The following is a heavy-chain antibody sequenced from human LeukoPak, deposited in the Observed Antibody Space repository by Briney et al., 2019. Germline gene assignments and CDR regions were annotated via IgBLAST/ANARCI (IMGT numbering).Heavy chain of an antibody. Sequence: PSETLSLTCTVSGGSNSSYYWSWIRQPPGKGLEWIGYIYYSGSTNYNPSLKSRVTISVDTSKNQFSLKLSSVTAADTAVYYCARGSRVVVTANDAFDIWGQGTMVTVSS. J-gene: IGHJ3*02. D-gene: IGHD2-21*02. CDR3: ARGSRVVVTANDAFDI. V-gene: IGHV4-59*01. CDR2: IYYSGST. CDR1: GGSNSSYY.